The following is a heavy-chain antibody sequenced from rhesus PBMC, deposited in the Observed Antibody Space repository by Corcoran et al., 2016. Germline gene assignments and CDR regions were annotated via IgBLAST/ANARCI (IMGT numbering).Heavy chain of an antibody. Sequence: QLQLQESGPGLVKPSETLSVTCAVSGGSISSNSWSWIRQPPGKGLEGIGRICGRGSSTKYHPSLKGRVTRSVDTSKNQVSLELSSVTAADTAVYYCAGHKHCTGSGCYELDYWGQGVLVTVSS. D-gene: IGHD2-21*01. CDR3: AGHKHCTGSGCYELDY. CDR1: GGSISSNS. J-gene: IGHJ4*01. V-gene: IGHV4-169*01. CDR2: ICGRGSST.